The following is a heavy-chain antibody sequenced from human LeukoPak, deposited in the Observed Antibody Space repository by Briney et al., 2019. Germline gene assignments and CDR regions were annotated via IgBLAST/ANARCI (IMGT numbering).Heavy chain of an antibody. CDR1: GYTFRGTGWY. D-gene: IGHD3-10*01. Sequence: DSVKVSCKASGYTFRGTGWYLYWLRQAPGQGLECMGWIHPNNGDTAYAQKFEGRVAMTRDTSISTAYMELRRLRPDDTAVYFCARDGPAQMVDLDYWGQGTLVTVSS. V-gene: IGHV1-2*02. J-gene: IGHJ4*02. CDR3: ARDGPAQMVDLDY. CDR2: IHPNNGDT.